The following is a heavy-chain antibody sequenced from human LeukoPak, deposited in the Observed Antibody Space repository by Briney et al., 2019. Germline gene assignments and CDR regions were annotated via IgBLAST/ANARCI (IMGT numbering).Heavy chain of an antibody. J-gene: IGHJ4*02. CDR1: GFTFSNAW. CDR2: ISYDGSNK. Sequence: GGSLRLSCAASGFTFSNAWMSWVRQAPGKGLEWVAVISYDGSNKYYADSVKGRFTISRDNSKNTLYLQMNSLRAEDTAVYYCARDRSPYGDYFFGLRYWGQGTLVTVSS. D-gene: IGHD4-17*01. CDR3: ARDRSPYGDYFFGLRY. V-gene: IGHV3-30*03.